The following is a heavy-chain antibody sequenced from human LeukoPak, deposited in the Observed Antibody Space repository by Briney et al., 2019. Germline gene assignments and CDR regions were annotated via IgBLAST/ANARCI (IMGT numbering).Heavy chain of an antibody. V-gene: IGHV4-39*02. CDR2: MYYSGST. Sequence: SETLSLTCAVSGGSISSSSYYWGWIRQPPGKGLEWIGSMYYSGSTYYNPSLKSRVTISVDTSKNQFSLKLSSVTAADTAVYYCARDRYYDRGGFDYWGQGTLVTVSS. D-gene: IGHD3-22*01. J-gene: IGHJ4*02. CDR1: GGSISSSSYY. CDR3: ARDRYYDRGGFDY.